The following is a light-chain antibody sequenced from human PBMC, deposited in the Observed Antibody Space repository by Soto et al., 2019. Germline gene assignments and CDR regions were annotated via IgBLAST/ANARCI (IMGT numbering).Light chain of an antibody. CDR2: AAS. CDR3: QQYNSYPIT. Sequence: EIVLTQSPGTLSLSPGKISTLSCRASQSVTSSYLAWYQQKTGQAPRLLIYAASSRATGIPERFSGSGSGTELTITISSLQNDDFATYYCQQYNSYPITFGHGTRLEI. V-gene: IGKV3-20*01. J-gene: IGKJ5*01. CDR1: QSVTSSY.